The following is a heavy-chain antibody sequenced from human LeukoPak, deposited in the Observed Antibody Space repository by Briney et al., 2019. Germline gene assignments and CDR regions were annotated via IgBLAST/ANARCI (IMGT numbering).Heavy chain of an antibody. V-gene: IGHV4-34*01. J-gene: IGHJ4*02. CDR3: ARHLRDDDSSGYEGGYYFDY. D-gene: IGHD3-22*01. Sequence: SETLSLTCAVYGGSFSGYYWSWIRQPPGKGLEWIGEINHSGSTNYNPSLKSRVTISVDTSKNQFSLKLSSVTAADTAVYYCARHLRDDDSSGYEGGYYFDYWGQGTLVTVSS. CDR1: GGSFSGYY. CDR2: INHSGST.